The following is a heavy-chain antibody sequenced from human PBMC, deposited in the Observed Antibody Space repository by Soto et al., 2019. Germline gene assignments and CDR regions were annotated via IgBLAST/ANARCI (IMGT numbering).Heavy chain of an antibody. CDR2: IIPIFGTA. CDR3: AREYYDSSGYYYGDAFDI. Sequence: ASVKVSCKASGGTFSSYAISWVRQAPGQGLEWMGGIIPIFGTANYAQKFQGRVTITADESTSTAYMELSSLRSEDSAVYYCAREYYDSSGYYYGDAFDIWGQGTIVTVSS. V-gene: IGHV1-69*13. D-gene: IGHD3-22*01. CDR1: GGTFSSYA. J-gene: IGHJ3*02.